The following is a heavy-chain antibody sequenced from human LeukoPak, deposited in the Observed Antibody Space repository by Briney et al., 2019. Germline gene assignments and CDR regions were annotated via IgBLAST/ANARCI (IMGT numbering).Heavy chain of an antibody. D-gene: IGHD2-2*01. V-gene: IGHV3-21*01. CDR2: ISSSSSFI. J-gene: IGHJ4*02. Sequence: GGSVRLSCAASGFTFSRYSMNWVRQAPGKGLEWVSSISSSSSFIYYADSVKGRFTISRDNAKNSLYLQMNSLRAEDTAVYYCARDPPLGYCSSSSCPHLDYWGQGTLVTVSS. CDR3: ARDPPLGYCSSSSCPHLDY. CDR1: GFTFSRYS.